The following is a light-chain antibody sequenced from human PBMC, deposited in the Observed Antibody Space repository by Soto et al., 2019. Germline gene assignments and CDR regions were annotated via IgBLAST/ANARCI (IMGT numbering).Light chain of an antibody. V-gene: IGLV1-47*01. CDR1: SSNIGSNY. Sequence: QSVLAEPPSESGTPGQRVTISCSGSSSNIGSNYVFWYQHLPGTAPKLLIYRNSQRPSGVPDRFSGSKSGTSASLAISGLRSEDETDYYCAAWDDSLSGVVFGGGTQLTVL. J-gene: IGLJ2*01. CDR2: RNS. CDR3: AAWDDSLSGVV.